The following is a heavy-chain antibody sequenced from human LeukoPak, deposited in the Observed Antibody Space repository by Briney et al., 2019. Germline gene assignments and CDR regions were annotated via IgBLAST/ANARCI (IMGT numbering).Heavy chain of an antibody. CDR2: IYYSGST. CDR1: GGSISSGDYY. Sequence: SQTLSLTCTVSGGSISSGDYYWSWIRQPPGKGLEWIGYIYYSGSTYYNPSLKSRVTISVDTSKNQFSLKLSSGTAADTAVYYCARDDYNNYYYGMDVWGQGTTVTVSS. V-gene: IGHV4-30-4*01. CDR3: ARDDYNNYYYGMDV. J-gene: IGHJ6*02. D-gene: IGHD4-11*01.